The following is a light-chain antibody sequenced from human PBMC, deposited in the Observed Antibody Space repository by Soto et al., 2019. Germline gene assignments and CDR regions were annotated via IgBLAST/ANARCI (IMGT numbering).Light chain of an antibody. Sequence: QSALTQPRSVSGSPGQSVTISCTGTSSDVGGSNYVSWYQQHPGKAPQLMIYAVSNRPSGVSNRFSASKSGNTASLFISGLQAEDEADYYCSSYASDSSYVFGSGTKVTVL. CDR2: AVS. CDR1: SSDVGGSNY. V-gene: IGLV2-14*01. J-gene: IGLJ1*01. CDR3: SSYASDSSYV.